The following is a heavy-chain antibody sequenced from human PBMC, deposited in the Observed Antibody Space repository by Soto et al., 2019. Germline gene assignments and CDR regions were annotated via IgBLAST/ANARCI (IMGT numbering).Heavy chain of an antibody. CDR2: MNPNSGNT. CDR1: GYTFTSYD. J-gene: IGHJ4*02. CDR3: ARCLPRRRYFDWLLSGEADY. V-gene: IGHV1-8*01. D-gene: IGHD3-9*01. Sequence: ASVKVSCKASGYTFTSYDINWVRQATGQGLEWMGWMNPNSGNTGYAQKFQGRVTMTRNTSISTAYMELSSLRSEDTAVYYCARCLPRRRYFDWLLSGEADYWGQGTLVTVSS.